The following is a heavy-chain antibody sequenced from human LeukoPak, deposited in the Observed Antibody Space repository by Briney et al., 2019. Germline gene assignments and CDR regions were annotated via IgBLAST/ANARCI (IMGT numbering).Heavy chain of an antibody. CDR1: GDTFTGNH. CDR3: ARRTGDGAFDI. D-gene: IGHD7-27*01. J-gene: IGHJ3*02. CDR2: ISPNSGGT. Sequence: ASLKVSCKASGDTFTGNHMHWVRQAPGQGLEWMGWISPNSGGTNYAQKFQGRVTMTRDTSISTAYMELSGLTPDDTAVYYCARRTGDGAFDIWGQGTTVTVSS. V-gene: IGHV1-2*02.